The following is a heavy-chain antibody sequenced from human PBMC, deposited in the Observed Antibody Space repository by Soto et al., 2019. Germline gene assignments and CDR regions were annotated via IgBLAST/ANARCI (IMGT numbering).Heavy chain of an antibody. D-gene: IGHD3-3*01. CDR2: ISANSSTT. J-gene: IGHJ6*03. Sequence: QVQLVQSGPEVKKPGASVTVSCQASGYTFTNYGICWVRQAPGQGPEWMGWISANSSTTKFAQKFQGRVTMTTDTSTSTAYMEVRSLRSDDTAVYYCARSPPSGVVIKRHGYMDVWGKGTTVTVSS. V-gene: IGHV1-18*01. CDR1: GYTFTNYG. CDR3: ARSPPSGVVIKRHGYMDV.